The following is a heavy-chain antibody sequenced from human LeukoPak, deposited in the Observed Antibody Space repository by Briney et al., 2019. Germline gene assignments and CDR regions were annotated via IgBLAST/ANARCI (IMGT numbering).Heavy chain of an antibody. D-gene: IGHD3-10*01. V-gene: IGHV1-2*02. J-gene: IGHJ3*02. Sequence: GASVKVSCKASGYTFTGYYMHWVRQAPGQGREWMGWINPNSGGTNYAQKFQGRVTMTRDTSISTAYMELSRLRSDDTAVYYCARGSGQSRGAFDIWGQGTMVTVSS. CDR2: INPNSGGT. CDR3: ARGSGQSRGAFDI. CDR1: GYTFTGYY.